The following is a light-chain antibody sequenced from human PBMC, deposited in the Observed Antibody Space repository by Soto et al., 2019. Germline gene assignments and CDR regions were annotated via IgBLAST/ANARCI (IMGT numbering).Light chain of an antibody. V-gene: IGKV3-20*01. J-gene: IGKJ3*01. Sequence: EIVLTQSPGTLSLSPGERATLSCRASQSVSSSFLAWYQQRPGQAPRLLIYAASNRATGIPDRFSGSGSGTDFTLTISRLESEDFAVYYCKHYGSSPLFTFGPGTKVDVK. CDR2: AAS. CDR3: KHYGSSPLFT. CDR1: QSVSSSF.